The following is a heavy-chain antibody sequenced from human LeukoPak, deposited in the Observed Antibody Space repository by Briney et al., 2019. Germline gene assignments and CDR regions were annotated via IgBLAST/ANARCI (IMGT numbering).Heavy chain of an antibody. CDR3: ARDAGIAAATGGNY. Sequence: ASVKVSCKASGYTFTSYGISWVRQAPGQGLEWMGIINPSGGSTSYAQKFQGRVTMTRDTSTSTVYMELSSLRSEDTAVYYCARDAGIAAATGGNYWGQGTLVTVSS. D-gene: IGHD6-13*01. J-gene: IGHJ4*02. CDR2: INPSGGST. V-gene: IGHV1-46*01. CDR1: GYTFTSYG.